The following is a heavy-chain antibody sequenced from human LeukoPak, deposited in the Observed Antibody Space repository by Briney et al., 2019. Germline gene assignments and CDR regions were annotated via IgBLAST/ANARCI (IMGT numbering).Heavy chain of an antibody. CDR3: ARGGSYHGY. V-gene: IGHV4-39*07. D-gene: IGHD1-26*01. CDR1: GGSISSSSYY. Sequence: SETLSLTCTVSGGSISSSSYYWGWIRQPPGKGLEWIGSIYYSGSTNYNPSLKSRVTMSVDTSKNQFSLKLSSVTAADTATYYCARGGSYHGYWGQGTLVTVSS. J-gene: IGHJ4*02. CDR2: IYYSGST.